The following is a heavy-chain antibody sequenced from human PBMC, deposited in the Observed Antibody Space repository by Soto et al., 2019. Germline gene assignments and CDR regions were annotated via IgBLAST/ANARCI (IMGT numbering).Heavy chain of an antibody. Sequence: GGSLRLSCAASGFTFSSYWRHWVRQAPGKGLVWVSRINSDGSSTSYADSVKGRFTISRDNAKNTLYLQMNSLRAEDTAVYYCARDRNYYYDSSGFDYWGQGTLVTVSS. CDR1: GFTFSSYW. J-gene: IGHJ4*02. CDR3: ARDRNYYYDSSGFDY. D-gene: IGHD3-22*01. V-gene: IGHV3-74*01. CDR2: INSDGSST.